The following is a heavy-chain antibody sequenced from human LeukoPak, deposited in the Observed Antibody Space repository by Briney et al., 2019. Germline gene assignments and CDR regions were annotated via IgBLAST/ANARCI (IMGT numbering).Heavy chain of an antibody. CDR2: IYYSGST. J-gene: IGHJ4*02. V-gene: IGHV4-39*07. CDR3: ARIVGATDY. CDR1: GGSISSSSYY. Sequence: SETLSLTCTVSGGSISSSSYYWGWIRQPPGKGLEWIGSIYYSGSTYYNPSLKSRVAISVDTSKNQFSLKLSSATAEDTAVYYCARIVGATDYWGQGTLVTVSS. D-gene: IGHD1-26*01.